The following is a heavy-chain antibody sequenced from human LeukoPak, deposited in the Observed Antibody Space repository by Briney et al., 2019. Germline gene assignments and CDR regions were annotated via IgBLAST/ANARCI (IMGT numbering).Heavy chain of an antibody. D-gene: IGHD3-22*01. CDR2: ISWNSGSI. Sequence: GGSLRLSCAASGFTFDDYAMPWVRQAPGKGLEWVSGISWNSGSIGYADSVKGRFTISRDNAKNSLYLQMNSLRAEDMALYYCAKGNYYDSSGYGTYFDYWGQGTLVTVSS. CDR3: AKGNYYDSSGYGTYFDY. J-gene: IGHJ4*02. CDR1: GFTFDDYA. V-gene: IGHV3-9*03.